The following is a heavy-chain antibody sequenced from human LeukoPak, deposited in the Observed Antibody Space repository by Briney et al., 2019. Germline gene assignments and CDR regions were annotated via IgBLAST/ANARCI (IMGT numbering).Heavy chain of an antibody. J-gene: IGHJ4*02. Sequence: GGSLRLSCAASGFTSSSYWMHWVRQAPGKGLVWVSRINSGGSSTSYADSVKGRFTISRDNAKNTLYLQMSSLRAEDTAVYYCAREPAYCGGDCSVVFDYWGQGTLVTVSS. D-gene: IGHD2-21*02. V-gene: IGHV3-74*01. CDR2: INSGGSST. CDR1: GFTSSSYW. CDR3: AREPAYCGGDCSVVFDY.